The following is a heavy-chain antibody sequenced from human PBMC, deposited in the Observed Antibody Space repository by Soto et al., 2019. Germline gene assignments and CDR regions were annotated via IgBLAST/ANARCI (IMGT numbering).Heavy chain of an antibody. CDR3: ARNAVGTYHFDY. Sequence: ASVKVSCKASGYTFSSSGISWVRQAPGQGLEWMGWINTGNGNTKYSQKFQGRVTITRDTSASTAYMELSSLISEDTAVYYCARNAVGTYHFDYWGQGTLVTVSS. V-gene: IGHV1-3*04. CDR1: GYTFSSSG. J-gene: IGHJ4*02. CDR2: INTGNGNT. D-gene: IGHD1-26*01.